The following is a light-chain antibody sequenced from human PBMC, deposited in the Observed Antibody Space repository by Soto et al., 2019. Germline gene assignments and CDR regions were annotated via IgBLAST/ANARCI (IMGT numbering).Light chain of an antibody. Sequence: EIVLTQSPGTLSLSPGAGAPLSCRASQSISSTYLAWYQHKPGQAPRLLIYDASIRAAGVPARFSGSGSGTDFSLTISSLEPEDFAIYYCQQRSIWPPWTFGQGTKVDIK. J-gene: IGKJ1*01. V-gene: IGKV3D-20*02. CDR2: DAS. CDR1: QSISSTY. CDR3: QQRSIWPPWT.